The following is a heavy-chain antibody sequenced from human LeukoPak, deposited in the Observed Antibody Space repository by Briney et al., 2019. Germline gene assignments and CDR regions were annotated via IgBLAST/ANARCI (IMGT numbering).Heavy chain of an antibody. CDR3: TKAGIAVPATPDY. D-gene: IGHD6-19*01. V-gene: IGHV3-23*01. J-gene: IGHJ4*02. CDR2: ISSGGGTT. CDR1: GFTYSNYA. Sequence: GGSLRLSCAASGFTYSNYAMNWVRQAPGKGLEWVSGISSGGGTTYYADSVKGRFIISRDNSKNTLYLQMDSLRAEDTAVYYCTKAGIAVPATPDYWGQGTLVSVSS.